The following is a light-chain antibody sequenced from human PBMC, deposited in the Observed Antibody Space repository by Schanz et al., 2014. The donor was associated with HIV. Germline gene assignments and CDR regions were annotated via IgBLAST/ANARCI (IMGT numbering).Light chain of an antibody. CDR3: SSYAGSNRNV. CDR2: DVT. V-gene: IGLV2-11*01. Sequence: QSALTQPRSVSGSPGQSVTISCTGTSSDAGSYNYVSWYQQRPGKAPKLMIYDVTKRPSGVPDRFSGSKSGNTASLTVSGLQAEDEADYYCSSYAGSNRNVFGTGTKLTVL. CDR1: SSDAGSYNY. J-gene: IGLJ1*01.